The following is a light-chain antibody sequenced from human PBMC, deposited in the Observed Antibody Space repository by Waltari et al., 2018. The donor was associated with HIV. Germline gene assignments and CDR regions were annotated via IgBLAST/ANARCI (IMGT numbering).Light chain of an antibody. J-gene: IGLJ2*01. V-gene: IGLV3-1*01. Sequence: SYELTQPPSVSVSPGQTARITCSGNKLGDKYACWYQQKPGQSPVLVMYQDDRRPAGIHERFSGSNSGNTATLTISGTQAMDEADYYCQAWDRSTTVVFGGGTKVTVL. CDR2: QDD. CDR1: KLGDKY. CDR3: QAWDRSTTVV.